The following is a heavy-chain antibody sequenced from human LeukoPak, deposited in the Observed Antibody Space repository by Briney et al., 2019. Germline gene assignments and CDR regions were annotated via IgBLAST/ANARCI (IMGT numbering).Heavy chain of an antibody. J-gene: IGHJ1*01. CDR1: GGSFSGYY. CDR2: INHSGST. D-gene: IGHD1-26*01. CDR3: ARDSGSYQYFQH. V-gene: IGHV4-34*01. Sequence: PSETLSLTCAVYGGSFSGYYSSWMRQPPGEGLEWSGEINHSGSTNYNPSLKSRVTISVDTSKNQFSLKLSSVTAADTAVYYCARDSGSYQYFQHWGQGTLVTVSS.